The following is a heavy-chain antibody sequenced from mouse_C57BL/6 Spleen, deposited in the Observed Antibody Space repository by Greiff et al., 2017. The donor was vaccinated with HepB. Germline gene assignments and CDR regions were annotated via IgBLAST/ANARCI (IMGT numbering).Heavy chain of an antibody. CDR2: IHPNSGST. V-gene: IGHV1-64*01. Sequence: QVQLQQPGAELVKPGASVKLSCKASGYTFTSYWMHWVKQRPGQGLEWIGMIHPNSGSTNYNEKFKSKATLTVDKSSSTAYMQLSSLTSEDSAVYYCARSDYYGSSYHYWYFDVWGTGTTVTVSS. CDR1: GYTFTSYW. D-gene: IGHD1-1*01. CDR3: ARSDYYGSSYHYWYFDV. J-gene: IGHJ1*03.